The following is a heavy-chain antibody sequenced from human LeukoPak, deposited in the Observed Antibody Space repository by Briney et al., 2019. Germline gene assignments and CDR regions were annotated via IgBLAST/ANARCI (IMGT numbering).Heavy chain of an antibody. J-gene: IGHJ4*02. CDR3: ARVHFGVVIMFDY. CDR1: GFTFSSYW. Sequence: GGSLRLSCAASGFTFSSYWMSWVRQAPGKGLEWVANIKQDGSEKYYVDSVKGRFTISRDNAKNSLYLQMNSLRAEDTAVYYCARVHFGVVIMFDYWGQGTLVTVSS. D-gene: IGHD3-3*01. CDR2: IKQDGSEK. V-gene: IGHV3-7*01.